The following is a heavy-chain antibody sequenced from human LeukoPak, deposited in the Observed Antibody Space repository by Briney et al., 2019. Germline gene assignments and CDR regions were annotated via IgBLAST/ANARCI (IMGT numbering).Heavy chain of an antibody. CDR3: ARGIYYFDF. Sequence: SETLSLTCTVSGGSISGYFWSWVRQPAGKGLEWIGRISISGSTNYNPSLKSRVSMSVDTSKNQFSLKLSSVTAADTAVYYCARGIYYFDFWGQGTLATVSS. V-gene: IGHV4-4*07. CDR1: GGSISGYF. CDR2: ISISGST. J-gene: IGHJ4*02. D-gene: IGHD2-21*01.